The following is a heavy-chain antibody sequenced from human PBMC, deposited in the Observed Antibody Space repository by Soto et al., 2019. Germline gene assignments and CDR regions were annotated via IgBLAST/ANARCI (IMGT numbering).Heavy chain of an antibody. Sequence: SETLSLTCAVSGGSISSGGYSWSWIRQPPGKGLEWIGYIYHSGSTYYNPSLKSRVTISVDRSKNQFSLKLSSVTAADTAVYYCARGRGDTAMAWYYWGQGNLVTVS. J-gene: IGHJ4*02. V-gene: IGHV4-30-2*01. D-gene: IGHD5-18*01. CDR3: ARGRGDTAMAWYY. CDR1: GGSISSGGYS. CDR2: IYHSGST.